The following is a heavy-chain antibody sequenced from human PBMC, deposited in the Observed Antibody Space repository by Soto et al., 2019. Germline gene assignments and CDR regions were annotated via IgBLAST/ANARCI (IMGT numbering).Heavy chain of an antibody. CDR1: GGSISSGGYY. CDR2: IYYSGST. J-gene: IGHJ3*02. V-gene: IGHV4-31*03. CDR3: ARVSQIAGGAFDI. D-gene: IGHD6-13*01. Sequence: QVQLQESGPGRVKPSQTLSLTCTVSGGSISSGGYYWSWIRQHPGKGLEWIGYIYYSGSTYYNPSLKSRVTIAVDTSKNQLSLKLSSVTAADTAVYYCARVSQIAGGAFDIWGQGTMVTVSS.